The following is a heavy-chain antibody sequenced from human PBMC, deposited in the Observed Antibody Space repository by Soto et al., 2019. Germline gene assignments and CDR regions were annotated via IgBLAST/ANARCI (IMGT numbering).Heavy chain of an antibody. V-gene: IGHV1-46*03. CDR1: GYTFTSYY. D-gene: IGHD2-2*01. CDR3: ARVCRYCSRTSCYACYFDY. CDR2: INPSGGST. Sequence: ASVKVSCKASGYTFTSYYMHWVRQAPGQGLEWMGIINPSGGSTSYAQKFQGRVTMTRDTSTSTVYMELSSLRSEDTAVYYCARVCRYCSRTSCYACYFDYWGQGTLVTVSS. J-gene: IGHJ4*02.